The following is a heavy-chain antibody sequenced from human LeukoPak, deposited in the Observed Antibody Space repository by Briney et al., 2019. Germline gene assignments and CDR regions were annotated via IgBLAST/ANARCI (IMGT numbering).Heavy chain of an antibody. CDR3: AKDARSSSRWGN. Sequence: ASVKVSCKASGYTFTGYYMHWVRQAPGQGLEWMGWINPNSGGTNYAQKFQGRVTMTRDTSISTAYMELSRLRAEDTAVYYCAKDARSSSRWGNWGQGTLVTVSS. CDR2: INPNSGGT. V-gene: IGHV1-2*02. J-gene: IGHJ4*02. D-gene: IGHD6-6*01. CDR1: GYTFTGYY.